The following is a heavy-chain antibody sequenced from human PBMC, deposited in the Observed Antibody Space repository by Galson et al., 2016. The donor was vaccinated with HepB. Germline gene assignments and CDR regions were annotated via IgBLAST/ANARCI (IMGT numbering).Heavy chain of an antibody. CDR3: ARDSRHSTFGVLIQGLFQHMDV. CDR1: GFRFNNYA. Sequence: SLRLSCAVSGFRFNNYAMSWVRQAPGKGLQWVSGTSGSGGRTYYADFVKGRFTSSRDNSKNTLFLQMNNLRAEDTAVYYCARDSRHSTFGVLIQGLFQHMDVWGKGTSVIVS. D-gene: IGHD3-3*01. CDR2: TSGSGGRT. V-gene: IGHV3-23*01. J-gene: IGHJ6*03.